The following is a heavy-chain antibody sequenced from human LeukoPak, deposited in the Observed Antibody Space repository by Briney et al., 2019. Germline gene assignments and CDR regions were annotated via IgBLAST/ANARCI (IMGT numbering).Heavy chain of an antibody. CDR3: ARVGMRAYCGGDCYSNWFDP. J-gene: IGHJ5*02. CDR1: GFTFTSYW. D-gene: IGHD2-21*02. V-gene: IGHV5-51*01. CDR2: IYPGDSDT. Sequence: GGSLRLSCAASGFTFTSYWIGWVRQVPGKGLEWMGIIYPGDSDTRYSPSFQGQVTISADKSISTAYLQWSSLKASDTAMYYCARVGMRAYCGGDCYSNWFDPWGQGTLVTVSS.